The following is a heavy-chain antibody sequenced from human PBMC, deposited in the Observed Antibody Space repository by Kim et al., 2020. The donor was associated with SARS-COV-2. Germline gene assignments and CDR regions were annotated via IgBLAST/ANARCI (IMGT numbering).Heavy chain of an antibody. CDR3: ARGPYYYDSSGSPPEWYFDL. J-gene: IGHJ2*01. CDR2: ISSSSSYI. CDR1: GFTFSSYS. Sequence: GGSLRLSCAASGFTFSSYSMNWVRQAPGKGLEWVSSISSSSSYIYYADSVKGRFTISRDNAKNSLYLQMNSLRAEDTAVYYCARGPYYYDSSGSPPEWYFDLWGRGTLVTVSS. D-gene: IGHD3-22*01. V-gene: IGHV3-21*01.